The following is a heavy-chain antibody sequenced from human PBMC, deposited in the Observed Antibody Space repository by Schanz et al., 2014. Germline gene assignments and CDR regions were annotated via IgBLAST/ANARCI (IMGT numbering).Heavy chain of an antibody. V-gene: IGHV3-9*01. CDR1: GFTFDDHA. CDR2: ISWNSGNI. D-gene: IGHD2-21*02. CDR3: AKVQVHNLSGGNSCFDY. Sequence: EVQLVESGGGLVQPGRSLRLSCAASGFTFDDHAMHWVRQVPGKGLEWVSGISWNSGNIAYADSVKGRFTISRDNAKTSLYLQMNSLSPEDTALYYCAKVQVHNLSGGNSCFDYWGQGTLVTVSS. J-gene: IGHJ4*02.